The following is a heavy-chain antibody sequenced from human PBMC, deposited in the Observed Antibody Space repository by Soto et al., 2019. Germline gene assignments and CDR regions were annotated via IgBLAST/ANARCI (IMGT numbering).Heavy chain of an antibody. Sequence: QVQLVQSGAEVKKPGASVKVSCKASGYTFASYAISWMRQAPGQGLEWMGWISDYNGNTNYAQKLKGRVTMTTDTSTSRAEVEVRSLRADDTAVYYCARDPPPPDYWGQGTLVTVSS. V-gene: IGHV1-18*01. J-gene: IGHJ4*02. CDR2: ISDYNGNT. CDR1: GYTFASYA. CDR3: ARDPPPPDY.